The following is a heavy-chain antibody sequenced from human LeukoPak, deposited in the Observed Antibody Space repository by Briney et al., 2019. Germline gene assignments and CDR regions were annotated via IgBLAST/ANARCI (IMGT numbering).Heavy chain of an antibody. J-gene: IGHJ3*02. Sequence: GGTLRLSCAASGFTFSSYGMSWVRQAPGKGLEWVSAISGSGGSTYYADSVKGRFTISRDNSKNTLYLQMNSLRAEDTAVYCCAKDQRTGNGFRGAFDIWGQGTMVTVSS. CDR2: ISGSGGST. CDR1: GFTFSSYG. V-gene: IGHV3-23*01. D-gene: IGHD3-10*01. CDR3: AKDQRTGNGFRGAFDI.